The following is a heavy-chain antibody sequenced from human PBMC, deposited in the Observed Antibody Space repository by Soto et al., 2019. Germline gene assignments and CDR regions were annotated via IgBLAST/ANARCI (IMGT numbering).Heavy chain of an antibody. J-gene: IGHJ4*02. CDR1: GFTVCSYG. CDR3: ARDLERITMIVEDY. CDR2: ICYDGSNK. D-gene: IGHD3-22*01. V-gene: IGHV3-33*01. Sequence: LRLSCAASGFTVCSYGMHWVRQAPGKGLEWVAVICYDGSNKYYADSVKGRFTISRDNSKNTLYLQMNSLRAEDTAVYYCARDLERITMIVEDYWGQGTLVTVSS.